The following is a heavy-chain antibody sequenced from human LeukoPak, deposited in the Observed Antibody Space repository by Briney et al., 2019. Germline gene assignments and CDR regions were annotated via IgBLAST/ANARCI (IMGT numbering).Heavy chain of an antibody. CDR3: ARDLPILTGYYDNWFDP. V-gene: IGHV1-2*02. D-gene: IGHD3-9*01. CDR2: INPNSGGT. CDR1: GYTFTGYY. Sequence: ASVKVSCKASGYTFTGYYMHWVRQAPGQGLEWMGWINPNSGGTNYAQKFQGRVTMTRDTSISTAYMELSSLRSDDTAVYYCARDLPILTGYYDNWFDPWGQGTLVTVSS. J-gene: IGHJ5*02.